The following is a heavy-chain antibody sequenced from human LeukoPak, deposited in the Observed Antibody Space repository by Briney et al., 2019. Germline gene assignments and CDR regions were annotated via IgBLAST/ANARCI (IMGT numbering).Heavy chain of an antibody. J-gene: IGHJ4*02. D-gene: IGHD6-6*01. CDR2: IYTSGST. CDR1: GGSISSGSYY. V-gene: IGHV4-61*02. CDR3: ARGAARQGSSFDY. Sequence: SVTLSLTCTVSGGSISSGSYYGRWIRQPAGKGLERIVRIYTSGSTNYNPSLKSRVTISVDTSKNQFSLKLSSVTAADTAVYYCARGAARQGSSFDYWGQGTLVTVSS.